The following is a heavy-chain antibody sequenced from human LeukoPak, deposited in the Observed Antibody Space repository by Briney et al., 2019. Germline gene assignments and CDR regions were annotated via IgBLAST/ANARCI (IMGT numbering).Heavy chain of an antibody. CDR3: ARHSGSIAARPFWARRRASDY. Sequence: GESLKISCKGSGYSFTSYWIGWVRQLPGKGLEWMGIIYPGDSDTRYSPSFQGQVTISADKSISTAYLQWRSLKASDTAMYYCARHSGSIAARPFWARRRASDYWGQGTLVTVSS. V-gene: IGHV5-51*01. CDR2: IYPGDSDT. D-gene: IGHD6-6*01. CDR1: GYSFTSYW. J-gene: IGHJ4*02.